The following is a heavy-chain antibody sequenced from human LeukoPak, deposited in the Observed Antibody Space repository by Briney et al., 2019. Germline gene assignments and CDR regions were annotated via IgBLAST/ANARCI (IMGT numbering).Heavy chain of an antibody. D-gene: IGHD3-9*01. V-gene: IGHV3-23*01. J-gene: IGHJ4*02. CDR1: GFTFSNYA. CDR2: ITGSGGNT. CDR3: AKWGDYDVLTGYYVSDY. Sequence: GGSLRLSCAASGFTFSNYAMSWVRQAPGKGLEWVSAITGSGGNTYYADSVKGRFTISRDNSKNTVFLQINSLRAEDTAVYYCAKWGDYDVLTGYYVSDYWGQGTLVTVSS.